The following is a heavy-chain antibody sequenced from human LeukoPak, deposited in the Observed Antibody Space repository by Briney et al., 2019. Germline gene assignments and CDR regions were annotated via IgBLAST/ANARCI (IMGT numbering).Heavy chain of an antibody. Sequence: PGGSLRLSCAGSGFTFSSYSMNWVRQALGKGLEWVSSITSRGNYISYADSVKGRFTISRDNATNSLYLQMNSLRAEDTAVYYCARGFDAFDIWGQGTMVTVSS. V-gene: IGHV3-21*01. CDR2: ITSRGNYI. J-gene: IGHJ3*02. D-gene: IGHD3-10*01. CDR3: ARGFDAFDI. CDR1: GFTFSSYS.